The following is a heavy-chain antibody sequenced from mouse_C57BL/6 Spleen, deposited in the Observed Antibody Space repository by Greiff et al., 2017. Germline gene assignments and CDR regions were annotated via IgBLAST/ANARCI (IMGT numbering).Heavy chain of an antibody. D-gene: IGHD2-12*01. CDR3: ARSKSNDPWFDY. J-gene: IGHJ2*01. Sequence: QVQLQQPGAELVKPGASVKLSCKASGYTFTSYWMHWVKQRPGQGLEWIGMIHPNSGSTNYNEKFKSKATLTVDKSSSTAYMQLSSLTSEDSAVYYCARSKSNDPWFDYWSQGTTLTVSS. V-gene: IGHV1-64*01. CDR1: GYTFTSYW. CDR2: IHPNSGST.